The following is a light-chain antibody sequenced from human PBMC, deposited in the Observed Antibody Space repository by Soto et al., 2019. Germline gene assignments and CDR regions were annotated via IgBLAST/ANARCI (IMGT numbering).Light chain of an antibody. V-gene: IGKV1-6*01. CDR3: LQDYNFPWT. Sequence: AIQMTQSPSSLSAFVGDRVAITCRASQDIRNDLGWYQQKPGKAPKLLIDAESNFKSGVQSRFSGSGSGTYFTLTISSMQHEDFATYYCLQDYNFPWTFGQGTKVEIK. CDR1: QDIRND. CDR2: AES. J-gene: IGKJ1*01.